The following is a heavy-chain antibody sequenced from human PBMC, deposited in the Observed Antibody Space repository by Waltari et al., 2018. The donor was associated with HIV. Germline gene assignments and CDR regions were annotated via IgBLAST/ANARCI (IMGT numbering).Heavy chain of an antibody. CDR1: GFTLTNAW. D-gene: IGHD2-15*01. J-gene: IGHJ4*02. CDR3: TSTGGGITDY. V-gene: IGHV3-15*01. Sequence: EVQLVESGGGLVKPGESLRLSCAASGFTLTNAWMSWVRQAPGKGLEWVGRIKSEDDGGTTDYAAPVKGIFTISRDDSKNALYLQMNSLKTEDTALYYCTSTGGGITDYWGQGTLVTVSS. CDR2: IKSEDDGGTT.